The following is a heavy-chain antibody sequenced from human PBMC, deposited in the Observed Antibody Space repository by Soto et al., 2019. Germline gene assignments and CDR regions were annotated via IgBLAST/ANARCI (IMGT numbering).Heavy chain of an antibody. CDR1: GFTFSSYA. Sequence: GGSLRLSCAASGFTFSSYAMSWVRQAPGKGLEWVSAISGSGGSTYYADSVKGRFTISRDNSKNTLYLQMNSLRAEDTAVYYCAKDKGLYSSSWYDYWGQGTLVTVSS. V-gene: IGHV3-23*01. CDR3: AKDKGLYSSSWYDY. J-gene: IGHJ4*02. D-gene: IGHD6-13*01. CDR2: ISGSGGST.